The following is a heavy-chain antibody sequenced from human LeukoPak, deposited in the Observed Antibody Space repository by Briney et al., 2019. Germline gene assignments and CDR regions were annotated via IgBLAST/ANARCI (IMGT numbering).Heavy chain of an antibody. CDR3: ARRDDSSGYHKIFDY. J-gene: IGHJ4*02. Sequence: SETLSLTCTVSGDSISSGPYYWGWIRQPPGKGLEWIGNIYYGENTYYNPSLKSRVTIAIDTSNNQFYLKLSSLTAADTAVYYCARRDDSSGYHKIFDYWGQGTLVTVSS. V-gene: IGHV4-39*01. D-gene: IGHD3-22*01. CDR2: IYYGENT. CDR1: GDSISSGPYY.